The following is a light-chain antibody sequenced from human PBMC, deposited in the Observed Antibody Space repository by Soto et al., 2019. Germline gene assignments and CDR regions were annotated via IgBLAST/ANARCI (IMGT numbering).Light chain of an antibody. Sequence: EIVVTKSAGTLSLSPGDRASLSCMASQNLSRYFLAWYQHKPGQAPRLLISGASRRATGIPDRFSGAGSGTDFTLTISRLEPEDFTLYYCQQHDILPITFGQGTRLEIK. CDR2: GAS. CDR1: QNLSRYF. V-gene: IGKV3-20*01. CDR3: QQHDILPIT. J-gene: IGKJ5*01.